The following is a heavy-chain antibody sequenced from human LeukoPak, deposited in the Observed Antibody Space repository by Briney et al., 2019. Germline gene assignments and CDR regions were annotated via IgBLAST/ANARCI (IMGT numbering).Heavy chain of an antibody. CDR3: ATYSYGSGSYSPDNWFDP. V-gene: IGHV4-30-4*01. J-gene: IGHJ5*02. CDR2: IYYSGST. CDR1: GGSISSGDYY. Sequence: SETLSLTCTVSGGSISSGDYYWSWIRQPPGKGLEWIGYIYYSGSTYYNPSLKSRVTISVDTSKNQFSLKLSSVTAADTAVYYCATYSYGSGSYSPDNWFDPWGQGTLVTVSS. D-gene: IGHD3-10*01.